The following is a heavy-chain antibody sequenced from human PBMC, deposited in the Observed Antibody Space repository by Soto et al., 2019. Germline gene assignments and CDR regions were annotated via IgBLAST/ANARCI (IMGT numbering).Heavy chain of an antibody. J-gene: IGHJ4*02. D-gene: IGHD3-22*01. Sequence: SETLSLTCAVSGGSISSSNWWSWVRQPPGKGLEWIGEIYYSGSTNYNPSLKSRVTISVDTSKNQFSLKLSSVTAADTAVYYCARAPRKGVYYYDSSGYYVFWGQGTLVTVSS. CDR3: ARAPRKGVYYYDSSGYYVF. V-gene: IGHV4-4*02. CDR1: GGSISSSNW. CDR2: IYYSGST.